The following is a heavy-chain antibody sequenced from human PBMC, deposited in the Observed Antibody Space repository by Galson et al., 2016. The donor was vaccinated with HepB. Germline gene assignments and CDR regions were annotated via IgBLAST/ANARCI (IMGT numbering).Heavy chain of an antibody. V-gene: IGHV1-3*01. CDR3: ARATVVEPSANLFDP. CDR1: GYTFTNYA. J-gene: IGHJ5*02. Sequence: SVKVSCKASGYTFTNYAVHWVRQAPGQRLEWMGWINAGNGNTKYSQKFQGRVTITRDTSATTAYMELNSLRSEDTALYYCARATVVEPSANLFDPWGQGTLVTVSS. D-gene: IGHD2-2*01. CDR2: INAGNGNT.